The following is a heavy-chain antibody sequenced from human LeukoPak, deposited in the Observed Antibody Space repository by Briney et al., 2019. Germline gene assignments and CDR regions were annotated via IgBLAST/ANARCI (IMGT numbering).Heavy chain of an antibody. V-gene: IGHV3-23*01. CDR3: AKGPVAGTPYYMDV. D-gene: IGHD6-19*01. J-gene: IGHJ6*03. CDR2: ISGNGGST. CDR1: GFTFSSYG. Sequence: GGSLRLSCAASGFTFSSYGMSWVRQAPGKGLEWVSAISGNGGSTYYADSVKGRFTISRDNSKNTLYLQMNSLRAEDTAVYYCAKGPVAGTPYYMDVWGKGTTVTVTS.